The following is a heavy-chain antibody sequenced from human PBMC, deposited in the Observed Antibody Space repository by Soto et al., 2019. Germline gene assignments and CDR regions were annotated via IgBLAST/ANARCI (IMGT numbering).Heavy chain of an antibody. V-gene: IGHV3-23*01. CDR2: ISGSGGST. CDR1: GFTFSSYA. D-gene: IGHD3-16*01. CDR3: XXXXAPMIPSRNXFDP. Sequence: EVQLLESGGGLVQPGGSLRLSCAASGFTFSSYAMSWVRQAPGKGLEWVSAISGSGGSTYYADSVKGRFTISRDNSKNTLYLQMXXXXXXXXXXXXXXXXXAPMIPSRNXFDPWGQXTLVTVSX. J-gene: IGHJ5*02.